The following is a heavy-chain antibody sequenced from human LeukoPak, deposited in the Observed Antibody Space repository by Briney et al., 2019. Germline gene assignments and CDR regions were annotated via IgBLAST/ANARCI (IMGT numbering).Heavy chain of an antibody. CDR3: ARGLIMTTVTTGFDY. CDR2: INSSGGST. J-gene: IGHJ4*02. V-gene: IGHV1-46*01. CDR1: GYTFTSYY. D-gene: IGHD4-17*01. Sequence: ASVKVSCKASGYTFTSYYMHWVRQAPGQGLEWMGIINSSGGSTSYAQKFQGRVTMTRDTSTSTVYMELSSLRSEDTAVYYCARGLIMTTVTTGFDYWGQGTLVTVSS.